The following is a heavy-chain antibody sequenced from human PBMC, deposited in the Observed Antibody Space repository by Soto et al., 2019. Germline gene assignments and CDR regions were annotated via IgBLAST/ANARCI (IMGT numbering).Heavy chain of an antibody. V-gene: IGHV1-69*12. CDR1: GGTFSSSA. CDR3: ARDNDRLQLGGNYYYMLDV. CDR2: IIPLFRTP. Sequence: QVQLVQSGAEMKEPGSSVKVSCKTSGGTFSSSAISWLRQAPGQGLEWMGGIIPLFRTPDYAQKFQGRVTMAADESTSTVYMELSRLRSEDTAVYYCARDNDRLQLGGNYYYMLDVWGHGTTITVTS. D-gene: IGHD4-4*01. J-gene: IGHJ6*02.